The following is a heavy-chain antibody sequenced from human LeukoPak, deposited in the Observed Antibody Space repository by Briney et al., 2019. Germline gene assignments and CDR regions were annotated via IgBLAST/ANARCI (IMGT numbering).Heavy chain of an antibody. J-gene: IGHJ4*02. CDR3: ARRAGDYSHPYDY. CDR1: GFTFDDYA. D-gene: IGHD3-22*01. CDR2: ISWNSGSI. Sequence: GGSLRLSCAASGFTFDDYAMHWVRQAPGKGLEWVSGISWNSGSIGYADSVKGRFTISRDNAKNSLYLQMNSLRAEDTAVYYCARRAGDYSHPYDYWGQGTLVTVSS. V-gene: IGHV3-9*01.